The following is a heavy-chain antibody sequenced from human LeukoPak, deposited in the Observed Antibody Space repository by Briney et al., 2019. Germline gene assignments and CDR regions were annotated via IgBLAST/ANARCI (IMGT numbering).Heavy chain of an antibody. CDR3: ARGHPTMIVVVGWFDP. V-gene: IGHV3-21*01. D-gene: IGHD3-22*01. Sequence: PGGSLRLSCTASGFTFSSYTMIWVRQAPGKGLEWVSSISGSSGNMYHADSVKGRFTISRDNAKNSLYLQMNSLRAEDTAVYYCARGHPTMIVVVGWFDPWGQGTLVTVSS. CDR2: ISGSSGNM. CDR1: GFTFSSYT. J-gene: IGHJ5*02.